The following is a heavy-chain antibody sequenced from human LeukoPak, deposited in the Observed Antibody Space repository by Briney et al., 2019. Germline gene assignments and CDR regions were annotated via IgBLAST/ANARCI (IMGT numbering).Heavy chain of an antibody. CDR3: ATPYYDFWSGYPRAEYFQH. D-gene: IGHD3-3*01. J-gene: IGHJ1*01. CDR2: IIPIFGTA. CDR1: GGTFSSYA. Sequence: ASVKVSCKASGGTFSSYAISWVRQAPGQGLEWMGGIIPIFGTANYAQKFQGRVTITTDESTSTAYMELSSLRSEDTAVYYCATPYYDFWSGYPRAEYFQHWGQGTLVTVSS. V-gene: IGHV1-69*05.